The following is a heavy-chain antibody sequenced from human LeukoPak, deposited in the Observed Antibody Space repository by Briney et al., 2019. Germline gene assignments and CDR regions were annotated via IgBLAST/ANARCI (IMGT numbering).Heavy chain of an antibody. V-gene: IGHV1-18*01. Sequence: ASVKVSCKASGYTFTSYGISWVRQAPGQGLEWMGWISAYNGNTNYAQKLQGRVTMTTDTSTSTAYMELRSLRSDDTAGYYCAGGGTTVTVPLDVFDIWAKGKMVTF. J-gene: IGHJ3*02. D-gene: IGHD4-17*01. CDR1: GYTFTSYG. CDR2: ISAYNGNT. CDR3: AGGGTTVTVPLDVFDI.